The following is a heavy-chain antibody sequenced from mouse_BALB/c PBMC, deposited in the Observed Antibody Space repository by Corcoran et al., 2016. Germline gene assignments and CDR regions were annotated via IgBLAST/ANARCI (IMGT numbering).Heavy chain of an antibody. J-gene: IGHJ2*01. V-gene: IGHV3-6*02. CDR2: ISYDGSN. Sequence: DVQLQESGPGLVKPSQSLSLTCSVTGYSITSGYYWNWIRQFPGNKLEWMGYISYDGSNNYNPSLKNRISITPDTSKNQFFLKLNSLTTEDTATYYCARDRDFDYWGQGTTLTVSS. CDR3: ARDRDFDY. CDR1: GYSITSGYY.